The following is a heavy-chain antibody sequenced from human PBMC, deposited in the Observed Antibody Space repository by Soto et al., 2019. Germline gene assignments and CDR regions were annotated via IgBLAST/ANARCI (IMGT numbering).Heavy chain of an antibody. Sequence: EVQLVESGGGLVQPGRSLRLSCAASGFTFDDYAMHWVRQAPGKGLEWVSGISWNSGSIGYADSVKGRFTISRDNAKNCLYLQMNSLRAEDTALYYCAKDGGNVVVPAAMLSNWFDPWGQGTLVTVSS. CDR1: GFTFDDYA. CDR2: ISWNSGSI. J-gene: IGHJ5*02. V-gene: IGHV3-9*01. CDR3: AKDGGNVVVPAAMLSNWFDP. D-gene: IGHD2-2*01.